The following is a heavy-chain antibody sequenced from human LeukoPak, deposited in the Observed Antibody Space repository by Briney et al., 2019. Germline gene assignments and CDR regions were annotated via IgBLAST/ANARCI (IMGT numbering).Heavy chain of an antibody. CDR2: INPNSGGT. V-gene: IGHV1-2*02. J-gene: IGHJ6*03. CDR1: GYTFTGYY. Sequence: GASVKVSCKASGYTFTGYYMHWVRQAPGQGLEWMGWINPNSGGTNYAQKFQGRVTMTGDTSISTAYMELSRLRSDDTAVYYCARGGYSIEYYYYYMDVWGKGTTVTVSS. D-gene: IGHD5-18*01. CDR3: ARGGYSIEYYYYYMDV.